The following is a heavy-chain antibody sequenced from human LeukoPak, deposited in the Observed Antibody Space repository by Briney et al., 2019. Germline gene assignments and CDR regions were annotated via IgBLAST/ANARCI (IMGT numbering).Heavy chain of an antibody. CDR3: AKGVWAPRFDS. D-gene: IGHD7-27*01. V-gene: IGHV4-34*01. Sequence: SETLSLTCAVYGASFSYDYWSWIRQAPGKGLEWIGEINHSGSITYNPSLKSRVTISAEKSKSQFSLRLTSVTAADAAVYYCAKGVWAPRFDSWGQGTLVTVSS. CDR2: INHSGSI. CDR1: GASFSYDY. J-gene: IGHJ5*01.